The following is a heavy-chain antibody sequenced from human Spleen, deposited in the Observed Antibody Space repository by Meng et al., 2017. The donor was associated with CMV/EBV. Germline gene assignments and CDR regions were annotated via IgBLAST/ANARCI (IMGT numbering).Heavy chain of an antibody. V-gene: IGHV1-2*02. J-gene: IGHJ4*02. CDR1: GYTFSGYY. D-gene: IGHD3-22*01. CDR3: ATSDGYYDSSGGSY. CDR2: INPNSDDT. Sequence: SGYTFSGYYMHWVRQPPGQGLEWMGWINPNSDDTKYAQKFQGRVTMARDTSISTAYMELSRLRSDDTAVYYCATSDGYYDSSGGSYWGQGTLVTVSS.